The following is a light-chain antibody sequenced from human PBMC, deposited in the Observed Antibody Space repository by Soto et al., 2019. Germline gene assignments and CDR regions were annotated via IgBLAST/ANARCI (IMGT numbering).Light chain of an antibody. CDR1: SSNIGNNY. CDR2: ENN. Sequence: QSVLTQPPSVSAAPGQTVTISCSGSSSNIGNNYVSWYQQLPGTAPKLLIYENNKRPSGIPDRFSGSKSGTSATLGITGLQTGDEADYYCGTWDSSLCAYVFGTGTKLTVL. V-gene: IGLV1-51*02. CDR3: GTWDSSLCAYV. J-gene: IGLJ1*01.